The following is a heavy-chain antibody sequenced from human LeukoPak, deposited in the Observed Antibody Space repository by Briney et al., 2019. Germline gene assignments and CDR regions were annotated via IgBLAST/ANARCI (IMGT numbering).Heavy chain of an antibody. CDR3: ARARRYCSGGSCYYYYMDV. Sequence: ASVKVSCKASGYTFTSYDINWVRQATGQGREWMGWMNPNSGNTGYAQKFQGRVTMTRNTSISTAYMELSSLRSEDTAVYYCARARRYCSGGSCYYYYMDVWGKGTTVTVSS. V-gene: IGHV1-8*01. CDR2: MNPNSGNT. J-gene: IGHJ6*03. CDR1: GYTFTSYD. D-gene: IGHD2-15*01.